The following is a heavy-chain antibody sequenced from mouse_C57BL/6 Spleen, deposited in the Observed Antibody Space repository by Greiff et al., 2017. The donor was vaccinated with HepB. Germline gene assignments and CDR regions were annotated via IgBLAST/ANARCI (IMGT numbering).Heavy chain of an antibody. CDR3: ARQRDYYGSSPFDY. D-gene: IGHD1-1*01. CDR2: ISSGGSYT. CDR1: GFTFSSYG. J-gene: IGHJ2*01. Sequence: DVMLVESGGDLVKPGGSLKLSCAASGFTFSSYGMSWVRQTPDKRLEWVATISSGGSYTYYPDSVKGRFTISRDNAKNTLYLQMSSLKSEDTAMYYCARQRDYYGSSPFDYWGQGTTLTVSS. V-gene: IGHV5-6*02.